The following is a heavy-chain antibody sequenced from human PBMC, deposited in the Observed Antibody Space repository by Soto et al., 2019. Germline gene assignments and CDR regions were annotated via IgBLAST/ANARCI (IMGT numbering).Heavy chain of an antibody. V-gene: IGHV4-30-4*01. CDR2: IYYSGTT. D-gene: IGHD3-10*01. CDR3: ARDYGSGSGPEY. J-gene: IGHJ4*02. CDR1: GGSISSGDYY. Sequence: SETLSLTCSVSGGSISSGDYYWSWIRQPPGKGLEWIGYIYYSGTTHYSPPLKSRVTISPDRSKNQFSLKVSSLTAADTAVYYCARDYGSGSGPEYWGQGTLVTVSS.